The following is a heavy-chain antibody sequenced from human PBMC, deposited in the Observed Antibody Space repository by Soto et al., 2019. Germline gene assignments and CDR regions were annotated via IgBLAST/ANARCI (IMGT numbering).Heavy chain of an antibody. CDR1: GYSFTSYW. J-gene: IGHJ6*02. CDR2: IDPSDSYT. V-gene: IGHV5-10-1*01. D-gene: IGHD3-10*01. Sequence: GESQKISYKGSGYSFTSYWVSWVRQMPGKGLEWMGRIDPSDSYTNYSPSFQGHVTISADKSISTAYLQWSSLKASDTAMYYCARGRPYYYGSGSYYGMDVWGQGTTVTVSS. CDR3: ARGRPYYYGSGSYYGMDV.